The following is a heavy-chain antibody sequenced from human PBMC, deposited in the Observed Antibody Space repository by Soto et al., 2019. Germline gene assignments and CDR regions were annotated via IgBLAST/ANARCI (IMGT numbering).Heavy chain of an antibody. D-gene: IGHD2-2*01. CDR2: LTTDRRLA. CDR1: GLTFRSYW. J-gene: IGHJ4*02. V-gene: IGHV3-74*03. CDR3: VRDMQLXRXDS. Sequence: GWCLRLSWAAAGLTFRSYWRHWVRRAAGKGLVWVSRLTTDRRLAMYVDSVKGRFTISSDNAKNTLYLHMNSLRAEDTAVYYCVRDMQLXRXDSWGQGT.